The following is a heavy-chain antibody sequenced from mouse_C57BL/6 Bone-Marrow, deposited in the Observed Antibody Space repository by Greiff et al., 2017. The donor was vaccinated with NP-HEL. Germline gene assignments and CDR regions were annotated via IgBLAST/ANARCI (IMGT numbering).Heavy chain of an antibody. Sequence: VQLQQSGAELVKPGASVKLSCKASGYTFTSYWMQWVKQRPGQGLEWIGEIDPSDSYTNYNQKFKGKATLTVDTSSSTAYMQLSSLTSEDSAVYYCARDDSNSGYFDYWGQGTTLTVSS. V-gene: IGHV1-50*01. CDR3: ARDDSNSGYFDY. J-gene: IGHJ2*01. CDR1: GYTFTSYW. CDR2: IDPSDSYT. D-gene: IGHD2-5*01.